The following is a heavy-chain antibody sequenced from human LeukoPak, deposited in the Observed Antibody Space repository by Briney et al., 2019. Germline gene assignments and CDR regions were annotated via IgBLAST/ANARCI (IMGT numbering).Heavy chain of an antibody. CDR3: ARGSGAVADYYYYMEV. J-gene: IGHJ6*03. Sequence: GGSLRLSCAASGFTFSSYSMNWVRQAPGKGLEWVSSLSGSSGYIYHADSVKGRFTISRDNAKNSLYLQMNSLGAEDTAVYYCARGSGAVADYYYYMEVWGKGTTVTVSS. CDR1: GFTFSSYS. D-gene: IGHD6-19*01. V-gene: IGHV3-21*01. CDR2: LSGSSGYI.